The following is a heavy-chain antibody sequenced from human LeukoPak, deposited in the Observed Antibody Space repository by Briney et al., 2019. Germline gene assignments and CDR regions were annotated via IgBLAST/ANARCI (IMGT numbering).Heavy chain of an antibody. CDR3: ASQYSGSPSDY. V-gene: IGHV4-34*01. J-gene: IGHJ4*02. CDR2: INHSGST. D-gene: IGHD1-26*01. Sequence: SETLSLTCAVYGGSFSGYYWSWIRQPPGKGLEWIGEINHSGSTNYNPSLKSRVTISVDTPKNQFSLKLSSVTAADTAVYYCASQYSGSPSDYWGQGTLVTVSS. CDR1: GGSFSGYY.